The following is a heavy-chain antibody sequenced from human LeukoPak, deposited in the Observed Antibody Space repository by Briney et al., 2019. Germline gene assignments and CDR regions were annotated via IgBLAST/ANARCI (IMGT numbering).Heavy chain of an antibody. J-gene: IGHJ6*03. CDR2: IYHSGST. CDR1: GGSISSSNW. V-gene: IGHV4-4*02. CDR3: ARVEQQLGYYYYMDV. D-gene: IGHD6-13*01. Sequence: PSETLSLTCAVSGGSISSSNWWSWVRQPPGKGLEWIGEIYHSGSTNYNPSLKSRVTISVDKSRNQFSLKLSSVTAADTAVYYCARVEQQLGYYYYMDVWGKGTTVTVSS.